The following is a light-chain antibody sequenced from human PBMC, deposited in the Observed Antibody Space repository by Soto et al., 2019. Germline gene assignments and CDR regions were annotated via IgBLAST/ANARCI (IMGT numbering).Light chain of an antibody. CDR2: GAS. J-gene: IGKJ4*01. CDR1: QSFRSSY. CDR3: QQYGSSPLT. Sequence: IVLTQYPGTLSLSPGERATLSCRASQSFRSSYLAWYQQKPGQAPRLLIYGASSRATGIPDRFSGSGSGTDFTLTISRLEPEDFAVYYCQQYGSSPLTFGGGTKVEIK. V-gene: IGKV3-20*01.